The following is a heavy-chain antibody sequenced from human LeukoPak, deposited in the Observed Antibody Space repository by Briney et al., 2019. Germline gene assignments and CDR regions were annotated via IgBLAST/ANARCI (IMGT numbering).Heavy chain of an antibody. Sequence: ASVKVSCKASGYTFTSYGISWVRQAPGQGLEWMGWISAYNGNTNYAQKLQGRVTMTTDTSTSTAYMELRSLRSDDTAVYYCARANMVLGVGSFFDRNWFDPWGQGTLVTVSS. J-gene: IGHJ5*02. D-gene: IGHD3-10*01. CDR3: ARANMVLGVGSFFDRNWFDP. V-gene: IGHV1-18*01. CDR2: ISAYNGNT. CDR1: GYTFTSYG.